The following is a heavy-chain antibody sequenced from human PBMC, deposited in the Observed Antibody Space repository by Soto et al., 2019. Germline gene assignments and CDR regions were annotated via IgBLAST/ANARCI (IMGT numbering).Heavy chain of an antibody. CDR3: ARADHGSGSDY. Sequence: QVQLVESGGDVVQPGRSLRLSCAASGFTFSSYGMHWVRQAPGKGLEWVAVIWYDGSNKYYADSVKGRFTISRDNSKNKLYLQMNSLRAEDTAVYYCARADHGSGSDYWGQGTLVTVSS. J-gene: IGHJ4*02. CDR1: GFTFSSYG. CDR2: IWYDGSNK. V-gene: IGHV3-33*01. D-gene: IGHD3-10*01.